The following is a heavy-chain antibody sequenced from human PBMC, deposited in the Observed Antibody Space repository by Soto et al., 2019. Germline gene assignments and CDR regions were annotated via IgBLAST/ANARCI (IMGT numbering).Heavy chain of an antibody. V-gene: IGHV3-7*01. CDR1: GFTFSSYW. CDR3: VRGGSNYAS. CDR2: IKPDESEK. J-gene: IGHJ5*02. Sequence: TLRLSCSPSGFTFSSYWMSWVRQAPGKGLEWVARIKPDESEKKYADSVKGRFSISRDNAKNSMYLQMDSLRGEDTAVYYCVRGGSNYASWGQGTLVTVSS. D-gene: IGHD4-4*01.